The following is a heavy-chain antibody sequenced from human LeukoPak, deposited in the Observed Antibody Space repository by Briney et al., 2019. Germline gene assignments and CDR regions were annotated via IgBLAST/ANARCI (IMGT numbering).Heavy chain of an antibody. CDR3: ARAGSSWSGYPTRNDY. Sequence: SETLSLTCTVSGGSISSGGYFWSWIRQHPGKGLEWIGYIYNSGSTYYNSSLKGRVTISVDTSKNQFSLKLSSVTAADTAVYYCARAGSSWSGYPTRNDYWGQGTLVTVSS. CDR1: GGSISSGGYF. J-gene: IGHJ4*02. D-gene: IGHD3-3*01. CDR2: IYNSGST. V-gene: IGHV4-31*03.